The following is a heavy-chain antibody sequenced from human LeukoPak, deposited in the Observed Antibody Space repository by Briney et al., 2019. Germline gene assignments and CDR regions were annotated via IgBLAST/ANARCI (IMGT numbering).Heavy chain of an antibody. CDR1: GFRFSTYA. Sequence: GGSLRLSCAASGFRFSTYAMSLVRQAPGKGLDWVSTLSGNGGTTYQADSVKGRFTISRDNSKNTLYLQMNSLRAEDTAVYYCANQMWGATTYVAFDYWGQGTLVTVSS. V-gene: IGHV3-23*01. J-gene: IGHJ4*02. CDR2: LSGNGGTT. CDR3: ANQMWGATTYVAFDY. D-gene: IGHD1-26*01.